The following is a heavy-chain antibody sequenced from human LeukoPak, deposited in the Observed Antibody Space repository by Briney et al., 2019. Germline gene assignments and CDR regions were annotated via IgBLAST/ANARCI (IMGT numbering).Heavy chain of an antibody. D-gene: IGHD6-13*01. CDR2: IYYSGST. CDR3: AGGRPGDLYSSSWYIYFQH. V-gene: IGHV4-59*01. CDR1: GGSISSYY. Sequence: PSETLSLTCTVSGGSISSYYWSWIRQPPGKGLEWIGYIYYSGSTNYNPSLKSRVTISVDTSKNQFSLKLSSVTAADTAVYYCAGGRPGDLYSSSWYIYFQHWGQGTLVTVSS. J-gene: IGHJ1*01.